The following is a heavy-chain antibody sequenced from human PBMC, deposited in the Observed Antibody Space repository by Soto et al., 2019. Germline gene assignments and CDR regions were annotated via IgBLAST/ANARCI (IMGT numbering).Heavy chain of an antibody. CDR3: ARLAATMVRGVMISYYDY. J-gene: IGHJ4*02. Sequence: GDSLKISRKGSGYSFTSYWIGWVRQMPGKGLEWMGIIYPGDSDTIYNPPFQGQVTISAVKSISTAYLQWSSQKASDTAMYYCARLAATMVRGVMISYYDYWGQGTLVTVSS. CDR2: IYPGDSDT. CDR1: GYSFTSYW. V-gene: IGHV5-51*01. D-gene: IGHD3-10*01.